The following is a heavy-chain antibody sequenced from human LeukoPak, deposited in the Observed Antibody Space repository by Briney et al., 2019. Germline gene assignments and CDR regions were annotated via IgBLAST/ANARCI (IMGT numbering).Heavy chain of an antibody. CDR3: AKDPRYAGY. CDR2: ISYDGSNK. CDR1: GFTFSSYA. V-gene: IGHV3-30*04. J-gene: IGHJ4*02. D-gene: IGHD2-8*01. Sequence: GGSLRLSCAASGFTFSSYAMHWVRQAPGKGLEWVAVISYDGSNKYYADSVKGRFTISRDNSKNTLYLQMNSLRAEDTAVYYCAKDPRYAGYWGQGTLVTVSS.